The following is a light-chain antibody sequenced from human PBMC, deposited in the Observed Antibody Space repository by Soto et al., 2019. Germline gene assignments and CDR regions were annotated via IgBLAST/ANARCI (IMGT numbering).Light chain of an antibody. J-gene: IGKJ5*01. CDR1: QGISSY. V-gene: IGKV1-9*01. Sequence: DIPLTQSPSFLSASVGDRVTITCRASQGISSYLAWYQQKPGKAPKLLFYAASTLQSGVPSSFSGSGSGTEFTLSISVLQPEDFATNSCQQLNSYPPLCFGHGTRLEIE. CDR2: AAS. CDR3: QQLNSYPPLC.